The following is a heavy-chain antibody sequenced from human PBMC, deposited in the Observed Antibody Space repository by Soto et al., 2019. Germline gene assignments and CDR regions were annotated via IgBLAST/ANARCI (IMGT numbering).Heavy chain of an antibody. V-gene: IGHV3-15*01. Sequence: GGTTDYAAPVKSSFTISXDDSKNTLXLQMNSLKTDDTDVYYCITGRELRFLEWSYMDVWGKGTTVTVSS. D-gene: IGHD3-3*01. CDR3: ITGRELRFLEWSYMDV. J-gene: IGHJ6*03. CDR2: GGTT.